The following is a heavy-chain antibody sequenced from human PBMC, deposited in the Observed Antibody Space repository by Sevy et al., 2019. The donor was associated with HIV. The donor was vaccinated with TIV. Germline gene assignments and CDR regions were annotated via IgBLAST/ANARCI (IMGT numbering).Heavy chain of an antibody. Sequence: GGSLRLSCAASEFTFISYAMSWVRQAPGKGLEWVSAITGSGGTTYYADSVRGRFTISRDNSNNTLYLQMTGLGAEDTAVYYCAKGSLEWLSALDYWGQGTLVTVSS. CDR2: ITGSGGTT. J-gene: IGHJ4*02. CDR1: EFTFISYA. D-gene: IGHD3-3*01. V-gene: IGHV3-23*01. CDR3: AKGSLEWLSALDY.